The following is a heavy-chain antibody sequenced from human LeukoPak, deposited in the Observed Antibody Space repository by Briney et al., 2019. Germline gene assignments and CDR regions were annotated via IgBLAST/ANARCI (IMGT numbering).Heavy chain of an antibody. CDR2: ISRTGSHT. CDR3: ARVGSTAEARTPDY. V-gene: IGHV3-11*06. Sequence: PAGSLRLSCAASGFTFSDYYMSWIRQAPGKGLEWLSYISRTGSHTPYADSVKGRFTVSRDNAKNSLSLELNSLRVDDTAIYYCARVGSTAEARTPDYWGQGTLVTVSS. CDR1: GFTFSDYY. D-gene: IGHD6-13*01. J-gene: IGHJ4*02.